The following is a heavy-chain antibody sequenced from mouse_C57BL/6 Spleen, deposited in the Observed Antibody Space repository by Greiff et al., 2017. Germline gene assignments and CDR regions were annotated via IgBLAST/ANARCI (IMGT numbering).Heavy chain of an antibody. CDR3: ANGGSSYPYYYAMDY. D-gene: IGHD1-1*01. CDR2: ISSGSSTI. CDR1: GFTFSDYG. J-gene: IGHJ4*01. Sequence: EVKLMESGGGLVKPGGSLKLSCAASGFTFSDYGMHWVRQAPEKGLEWVAYISSGSSTIYYADTVKGRFTISRDNAKNTLFLQMTSLRSEDTAMYYCANGGSSYPYYYAMDYWGEEASVTVSS. V-gene: IGHV5-17*01.